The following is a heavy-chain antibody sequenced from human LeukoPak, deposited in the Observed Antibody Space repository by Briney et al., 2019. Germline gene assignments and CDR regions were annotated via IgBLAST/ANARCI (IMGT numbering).Heavy chain of an antibody. CDR2: INTNTGNP. CDR1: GCTFTSYA. D-gene: IGHD4-17*01. CDR3: ARDPSFATTVTTYNWFDP. J-gene: IGHJ5*02. V-gene: IGHV7-4-1*02. Sequence: GASVKVSCKASGCTFTSYAMNWVRQAPGQGLEWMGWINTNTGNPTYAQGFTGRFVFSLDTSVSTAYLQISSLKAEDTAVYYCARDPSFATTVTTYNWFDPWGQGTLVTVSS.